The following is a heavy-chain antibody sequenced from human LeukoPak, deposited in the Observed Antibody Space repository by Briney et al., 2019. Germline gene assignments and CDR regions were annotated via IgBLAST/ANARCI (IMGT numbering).Heavy chain of an antibody. CDR1: GYTFTSYD. CDR3: ARGEGLNCSSTSCYVALDY. Sequence: ASVKVSCKASGYTFTSYDINWVRQATGQGLEWMGWMNPNSGNTGYAQKFQGRVTMTRDTSISTAYMELSRLRSDDTAVYYCARGEGLNCSSTSCYVALDYWGQGTLVTVSS. V-gene: IGHV1-8*01. CDR2: MNPNSGNT. J-gene: IGHJ4*02. D-gene: IGHD2-2*01.